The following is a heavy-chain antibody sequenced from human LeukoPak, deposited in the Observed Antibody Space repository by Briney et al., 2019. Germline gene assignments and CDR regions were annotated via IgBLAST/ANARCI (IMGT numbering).Heavy chain of an antibody. CDR1: SYSINRGYF. CDR3: ARTLGYCSSTSCYGGYYFDY. V-gene: IGHV4-38-2*01. J-gene: IGHJ4*02. D-gene: IGHD2-2*01. Sequence: SETLSLTCSVSSYSINRGYFWGWIRPPPGKGLEWIGYIYYSGSTNYNPSLKSRVTISVDTSKNQFSLKLSSVTAADTAVYYCARTLGYCSSTSCYGGYYFDYWGQGTLVTVSS. CDR2: IYYSGST.